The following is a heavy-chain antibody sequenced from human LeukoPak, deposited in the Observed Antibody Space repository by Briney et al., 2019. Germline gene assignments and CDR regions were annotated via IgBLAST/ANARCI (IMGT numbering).Heavy chain of an antibody. J-gene: IGHJ4*02. CDR3: ARASGSYDY. V-gene: IGHV3-33*01. CDR1: GFTFSIYG. Sequence: GRSLRLSCAASGFTFSIYGMHWVRQSPGKGLEWVAVIWNDGSNKYYADSVKGRFTISRDNPKNTLFLQMNSLRAEDTAVYYCARASGSYDYWGQGTLVTVSS. D-gene: IGHD1-26*01. CDR2: IWNDGSNK.